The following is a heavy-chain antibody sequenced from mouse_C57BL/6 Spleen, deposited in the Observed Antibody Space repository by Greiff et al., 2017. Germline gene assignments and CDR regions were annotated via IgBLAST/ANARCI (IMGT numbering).Heavy chain of an antibody. CDR1: GYTFTSYG. V-gene: IGHV1-81*01. CDR3: ASYDYDDGALAY. Sequence: VQLQQSGAELARPGASVKLSCKASGYTFTSYGISWVKQRTGQGLEWIGEIYPRSGNTYYNEKFKGKATLTADKSSSTAYMELRSLTSEDSAVYFCASYDYDDGALAYWGQGTLVTVSA. J-gene: IGHJ3*01. D-gene: IGHD2-4*01. CDR2: IYPRSGNT.